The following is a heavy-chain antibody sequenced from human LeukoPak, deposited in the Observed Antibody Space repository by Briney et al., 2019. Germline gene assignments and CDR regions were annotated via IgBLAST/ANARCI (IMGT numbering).Heavy chain of an antibody. CDR1: GFIFSNYA. J-gene: IGHJ4*02. CDR2: ISYDGDYK. CDR3: AKDRSSGCLDY. V-gene: IGHV3-30*18. Sequence: PGGSLRLSCTTSGFIFSNYAMHWVRQAPGKGLEWVAVISYDGDYKYYPDSVKGRFTISRDNSKNTLSLQMNSLRVEDTAVYYCAKDRSSGCLDYWGQGTLVTVSS. D-gene: IGHD6-19*01.